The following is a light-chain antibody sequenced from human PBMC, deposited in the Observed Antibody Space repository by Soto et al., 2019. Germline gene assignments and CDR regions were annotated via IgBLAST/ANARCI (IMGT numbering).Light chain of an antibody. CDR3: QKYKSAPYT. Sequence: DIQMTQSPSSLSASVGDRVTITCRASQGITNSLAWYQQKPGKGPTLLIYAASTLQSGVPSRFSGSGSGTDFTLTISSLQPEDVATYYCQKYKSAPYTFGLGTKVDIK. V-gene: IGKV1-27*01. CDR2: AAS. CDR1: QGITNS. J-gene: IGKJ3*01.